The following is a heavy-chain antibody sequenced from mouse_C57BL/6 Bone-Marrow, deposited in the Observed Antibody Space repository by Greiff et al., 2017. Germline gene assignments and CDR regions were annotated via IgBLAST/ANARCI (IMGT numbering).Heavy chain of an antibody. CDR3: ARRTTVVPFDV. V-gene: IGHV1-9*01. J-gene: IGHJ1*03. CDR2: FLPGRGST. Sequence: QVQLQQSGAELMKPGASVKLSCKATGYTFTGYWIEWVKQRPGHGLEWIGEFLPGRGSTNYNEKFKGKATFTADTSSNTDYMQLSRPTTEDSAIYYWARRTTVVPFDVWGTGTTVTVSS. CDR1: GYTFTGYW. D-gene: IGHD1-1*01.